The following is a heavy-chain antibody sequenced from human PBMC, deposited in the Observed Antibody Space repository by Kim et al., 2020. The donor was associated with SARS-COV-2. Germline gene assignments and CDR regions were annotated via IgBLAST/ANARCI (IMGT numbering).Heavy chain of an antibody. V-gene: IGHV5-51*01. CDR2: IYPGDSDT. Sequence: GESLKISCKGSGYSFTSYWIGWVRQMPGKGLEWMGIIYPGDSDTRYSPSFQGQVTISADKSISTAYLQWSSLKASDTAMYYCARVGIAAAGDHTAAVYYYYGMDVWGQGTTVTVSS. J-gene: IGHJ6*02. D-gene: IGHD6-13*01. CDR1: GYSFTSYW. CDR3: ARVGIAAAGDHTAAVYYYYGMDV.